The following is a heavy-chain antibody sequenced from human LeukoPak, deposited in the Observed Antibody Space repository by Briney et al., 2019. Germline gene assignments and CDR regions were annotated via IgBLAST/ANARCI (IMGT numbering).Heavy chain of an antibody. Sequence: GGSLRLSCAASGFTFSSYAMHWVRQAPGKGLEWVAVISYDGSNKYYADSVKGRFTISRDNSKNTLYLQMNSLRAEDTAVYYCARDMADSSGYHGYYYGMDVWGQGTTVTVSS. V-gene: IGHV3-30*04. CDR3: ARDMADSSGYHGYYYGMDV. CDR2: ISYDGSNK. CDR1: GFTFSSYA. J-gene: IGHJ6*02. D-gene: IGHD3-22*01.